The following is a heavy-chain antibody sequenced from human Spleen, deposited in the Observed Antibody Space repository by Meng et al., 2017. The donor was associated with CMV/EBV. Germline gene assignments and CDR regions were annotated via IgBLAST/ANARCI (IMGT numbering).Heavy chain of an antibody. CDR1: GFTFDDYA. CDR2: ISWNSGSR. D-gene: IGHD2-21*02. J-gene: IGHJ6*02. Sequence: SLKISCAASGFTFDDYAMHWVRQAPGKGLEWVSSISWNSGSRGYADSVKGRFTISRDNARKTLSLQMNTLRPEDMALYYCVKGGGEKVTFDAMDVWGQGTTVTVSS. V-gene: IGHV3-9*03. CDR3: VKGGGEKVTFDAMDV.